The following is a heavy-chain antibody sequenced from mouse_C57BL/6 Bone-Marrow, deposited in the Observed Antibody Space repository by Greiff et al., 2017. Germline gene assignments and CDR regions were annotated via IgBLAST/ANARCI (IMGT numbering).Heavy chain of an antibody. CDR3: TLANRDDY. V-gene: IGHV14-4*01. D-gene: IGHD4-1*01. CDR2: IDPENGDT. Sequence: EVKVVESGAELVRPGASVKLSCTASGFNIKDDYMHWVKQRPEQGLEWIGWIDPENGDTEYASKFQGKATITADTSSNTAYLQLSSLTSEDTAVYYCTLANRDDYWGQGTTLTVAS. CDR1: GFNIKDDY. J-gene: IGHJ2*01.